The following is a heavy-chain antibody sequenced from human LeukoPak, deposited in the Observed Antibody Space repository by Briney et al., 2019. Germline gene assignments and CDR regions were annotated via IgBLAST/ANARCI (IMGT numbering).Heavy chain of an antibody. D-gene: IGHD3-10*01. V-gene: IGHV4-59*01. CDR3: VRGPYGSGISNWFDP. Sequence: SETLSLTCTVSDGAIAGYSWSWIRQAPGKGLEWIGYIYYSGDTNYNPSLQSRVTVSVDTSKNQFSLKLTSVSAADTAVYYCVRGPYGSGISNWFDPWGQGTLVIVSS. CDR2: IYYSGDT. CDR1: DGAIAGYS. J-gene: IGHJ5*02.